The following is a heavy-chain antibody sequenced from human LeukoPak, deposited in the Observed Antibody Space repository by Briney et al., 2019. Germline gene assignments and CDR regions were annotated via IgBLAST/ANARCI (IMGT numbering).Heavy chain of an antibody. D-gene: IGHD1-26*01. V-gene: IGHV4-34*01. CDR3: ARQQHSGSYGYFDY. CDR2: INHSGST. CDR1: GGSFSGYY. J-gene: IGHJ4*02. Sequence: SETLSLTCAVYGGSFSGYYWSWIRQPPGKGLEWIGEINHSGSTNYNPSLKSRVTISVDTSKNQFSLKLTSVTAADTAVYYCARQQHSGSYGYFDYWGQGTLVTVSS.